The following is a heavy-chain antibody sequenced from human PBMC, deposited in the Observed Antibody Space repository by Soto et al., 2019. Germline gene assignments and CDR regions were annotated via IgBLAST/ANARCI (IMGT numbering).Heavy chain of an antibody. Sequence: ASVKVSCKTSGYDFTRYFIHWVRQAPGQGLEWMVKVNPTGGSPTFGQKFQGRVTVTTDTSTSTVYMELSSLRSDDTAVYYCSRDLSPYWGQGTLVTAPQ. CDR2: VNPTGGSP. CDR3: SRDLSPY. CDR1: GYDFTRYF. V-gene: IGHV1-46*03. D-gene: IGHD3-16*02. J-gene: IGHJ4*02.